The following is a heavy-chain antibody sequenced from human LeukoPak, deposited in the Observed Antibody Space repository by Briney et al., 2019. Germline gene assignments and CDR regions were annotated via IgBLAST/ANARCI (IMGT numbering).Heavy chain of an antibody. CDR3: AREFTMVRGGDYYYGTDV. V-gene: IGHV1-18*01. D-gene: IGHD3-10*01. CDR2: ISAYNGNT. CDR1: GYTFTSYG. Sequence: ASVKVSCKASGYTFTSYGISWVRQAPGQGLEWMGWISAYNGNTNYAQKLQGRVTMTTDTSTSTAYMELRSLRSDDTAVYYCAREFTMVRGGDYYYGTDVWGQGTTVTVSS. J-gene: IGHJ6*02.